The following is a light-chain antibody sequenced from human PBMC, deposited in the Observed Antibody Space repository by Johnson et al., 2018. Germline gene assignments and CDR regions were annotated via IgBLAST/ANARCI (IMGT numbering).Light chain of an antibody. CDR2: ENN. CDR3: GTWDSSLSAGNV. Sequence: QSVLTQPPSVSAAPGQKVTISCSGSSSNIGNNYVSWYQQLPGTAPKLLIYENNKRPSEIPDRFSGSKFGTSATLGLTGLHTGDEADYYCGTWDSSLSAGNVFGTGTKVTVL. J-gene: IGLJ1*01. CDR1: SSNIGNNY. V-gene: IGLV1-51*02.